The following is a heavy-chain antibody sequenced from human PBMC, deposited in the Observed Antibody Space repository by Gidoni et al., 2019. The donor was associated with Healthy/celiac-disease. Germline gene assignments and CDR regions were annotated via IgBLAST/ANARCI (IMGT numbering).Heavy chain of an antibody. D-gene: IGHD6-19*01. Sequence: QVQLQQWGAGLLKPSETLSLTCAVYGGSFSGYYWSWIRQPPGKGLEWIGEINHSGSTNYNPSLKSRVTISVDTSKNQFSLKLSSVTAADTAVYYCARAFRLGSSGWYGGWFDPWGQGTLVTVSS. CDR1: GGSFSGYY. J-gene: IGHJ5*02. CDR2: INHSGST. V-gene: IGHV4-34*01. CDR3: ARAFRLGSSGWYGGWFDP.